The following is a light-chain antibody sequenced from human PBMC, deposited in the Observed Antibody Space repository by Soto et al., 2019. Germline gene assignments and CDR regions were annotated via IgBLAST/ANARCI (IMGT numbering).Light chain of an antibody. Sequence: NGLSLSPATLALYTGERATLSCRASRSVSRNYLAWYQQTPGQAPRLLIYGASRRATGIPDRFSASGSGTDFTLTISRLEPEDFAVYYCQQYGSSPSITFGQGTLLEIK. CDR3: QQYGSSPSIT. V-gene: IGKV3-20*01. CDR2: GAS. J-gene: IGKJ5*01. CDR1: RSVSRNY.